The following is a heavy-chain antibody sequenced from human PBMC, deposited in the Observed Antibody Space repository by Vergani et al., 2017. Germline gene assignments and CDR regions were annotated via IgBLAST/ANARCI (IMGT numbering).Heavy chain of an antibody. D-gene: IGHD4-17*01. CDR1: GFTFSSYA. J-gene: IGHJ4*02. CDR3: AKDLSGNTGEDY. V-gene: IGHV3-23*01. CDR2: ISGSGGST. Sequence: EVQLLESGGGLVQPGGSLRLSCAASGFTFSSYAMSWVRQAPGKGLEWVSAISGSGGSTYNADSVKGRFTTSRENSKNTLYLQMNSLRAEDTAVYYCAKDLSGNTGEDYWGQGTLVTVSS.